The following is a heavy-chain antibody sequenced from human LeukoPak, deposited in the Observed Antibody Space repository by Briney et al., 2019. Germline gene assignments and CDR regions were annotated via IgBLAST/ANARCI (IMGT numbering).Heavy chain of an antibody. J-gene: IGHJ4*02. CDR1: GGSISSGGYY. CDR3: ARVLTFGGVIAN. D-gene: IGHD3-16*02. V-gene: IGHV4-31*03. Sequence: PSQTLSLTCTVSGGSISSGGYYWRWIRQHPGKGLEWLGNIYNSGSTYYNPSLKSRVTISVDTSKNQFSLKLSSVTAADTAVYYCARVLTFGGVIANWGQGTLVTVSS. CDR2: IYNSGST.